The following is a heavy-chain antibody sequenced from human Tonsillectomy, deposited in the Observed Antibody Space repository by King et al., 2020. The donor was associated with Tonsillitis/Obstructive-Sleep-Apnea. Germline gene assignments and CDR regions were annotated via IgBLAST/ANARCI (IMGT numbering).Heavy chain of an antibody. V-gene: IGHV2-26*01. J-gene: IGHJ4*02. D-gene: IGHD2-2*01. CDR3: ARIPDCSSTSCWVHFDY. CDR2: IFSIYEK. CDR1: GVSLRNARMG. Sequence: TLKESGPVLVKPTETLTLTCSVSGVSLRNARMGVRCIRQPPGKALELLAHIFSIYEKSYSQSLKSRLTISKDTSKSQVVLTMTNMDPVDTATYYCARIPDCSSTSCWVHFDYWGQGTLVTVSS.